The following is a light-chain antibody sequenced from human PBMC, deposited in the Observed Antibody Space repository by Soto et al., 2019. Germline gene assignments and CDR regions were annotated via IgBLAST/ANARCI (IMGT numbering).Light chain of an antibody. Sequence: VLAQAPGTVSLSPGESATLSCRASQRVSSYSLAWYQQKPGQAPRLVMYGTSNRATGIPDRFSGSGSGTDFTLTISRLEPEDFAVYYCQQYDSSPRTFGQARKVDIK. J-gene: IGKJ1*01. CDR1: QRVSSYS. CDR2: GTS. V-gene: IGKV3-20*01. CDR3: QQYDSSPRT.